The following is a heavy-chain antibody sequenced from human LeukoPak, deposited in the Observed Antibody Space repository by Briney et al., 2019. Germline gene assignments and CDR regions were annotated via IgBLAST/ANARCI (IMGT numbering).Heavy chain of an antibody. CDR2: ISDSGGST. CDR3: GRYYVMDV. Sequence: TGGSLILSCAASGFTFSTYVMNWVRQAPGKGLEWVSTISDSGGSTYYADSVKGRFTISRDNSKSTLYLQMNSLRAEDTAVYYCGRYYVMDVWGQGTSVTVSS. V-gene: IGHV3-23*01. J-gene: IGHJ6*02. CDR1: GFTFSTYV.